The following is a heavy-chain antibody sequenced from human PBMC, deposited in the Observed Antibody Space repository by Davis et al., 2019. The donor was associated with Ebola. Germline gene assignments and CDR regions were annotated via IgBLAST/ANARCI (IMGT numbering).Heavy chain of an antibody. Sequence: ASVKVSCKASGYTFTSYGISWVRQAPGQGLEWMGWISAYNDNTNYAQKLQGRVTMTTDTSTSTAYMELRSLRSDDTAVYYCARGVTMVRGVDWLDPWGQGTLVTVSS. CDR2: ISAYNDNT. CDR1: GYTFTSYG. D-gene: IGHD3-10*01. CDR3: ARGVTMVRGVDWLDP. V-gene: IGHV1-18*01. J-gene: IGHJ5*02.